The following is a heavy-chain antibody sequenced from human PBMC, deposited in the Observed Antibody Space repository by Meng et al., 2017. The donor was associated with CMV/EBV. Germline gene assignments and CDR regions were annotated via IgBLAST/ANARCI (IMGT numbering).Heavy chain of an antibody. Sequence: GESLKISCAASGFTFSSYEMNWVRQAPGKGLEWVSYISSGGSTIYYADSVKGRFTISRDNAKNSLYLQMNSLRAEDTAVYYCAREPYYDFWSGYYSGYYGMDVWGQGTTVTVSS. J-gene: IGHJ6*02. V-gene: IGHV3-48*03. CDR1: GFTFSSYE. CDR3: AREPYYDFWSGYYSGYYGMDV. CDR2: ISSGGSTI. D-gene: IGHD3-3*01.